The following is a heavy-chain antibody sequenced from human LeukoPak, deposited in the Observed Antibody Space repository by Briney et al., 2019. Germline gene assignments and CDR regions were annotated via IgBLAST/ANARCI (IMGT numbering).Heavy chain of an antibody. CDR3: AKGSSGWYEDGSYLDY. CDR1: GFTFDDYA. V-gene: IGHV3-9*01. Sequence: PGGSLRLSCAASGFTFDDYAMHWVRQAPGKGLEWVSGISWNSGGIGYADSVKGRFTISRGNAKNSLYLQMNSLRAEDTALCYCAKGSSGWYEDGSYLDYWGQGTLVTVSS. D-gene: IGHD6-19*01. J-gene: IGHJ4*02. CDR2: ISWNSGGI.